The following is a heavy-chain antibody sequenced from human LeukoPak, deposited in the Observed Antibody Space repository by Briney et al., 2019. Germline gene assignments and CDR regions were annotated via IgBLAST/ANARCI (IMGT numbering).Heavy chain of an antibody. CDR3: ARDGSKWNFDY. CDR1: GYTFTGYY. D-gene: IGHD6-13*01. Sequence: ASVKVSCKASGYTFTGYYMHWVRQAPGQGLEWMGWINPNSGGTNYAQKFQGRVTITRDTSTSTAYLVLGSLRSEDTAVYYCARDGSKWNFDYWGQGTLVTVSS. V-gene: IGHV1-2*02. J-gene: IGHJ4*02. CDR2: INPNSGGT.